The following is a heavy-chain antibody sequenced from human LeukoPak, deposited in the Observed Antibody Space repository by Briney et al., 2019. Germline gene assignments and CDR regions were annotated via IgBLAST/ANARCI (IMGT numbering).Heavy chain of an antibody. D-gene: IGHD3-22*01. CDR1: GGTFSSYA. CDR3: ANYYDSSFDY. J-gene: IGHJ4*02. Sequence: SVKVSCKASGGTFSSYAISWVRQAPGQGLEWMGGIIPISGTANYAQKFQGRVTITADKSTSTAYMELSSLRSEDTAVYYCANYYDSSFDYWGQGTLVTVSS. CDR2: IIPISGTA. V-gene: IGHV1-69*06.